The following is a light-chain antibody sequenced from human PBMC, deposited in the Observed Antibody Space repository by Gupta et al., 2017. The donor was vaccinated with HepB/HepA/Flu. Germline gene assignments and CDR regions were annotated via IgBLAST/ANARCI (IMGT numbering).Light chain of an antibody. CDR2: WAS. J-gene: IGKJ2*03. CDR3: QKDDSTPSS. Sequence: DIVMTQSPDSLAVSLGERATINCKSSQSVLYSSNNKNYLAWYQQKPGQPPKLLIYWASTRESGVPDRFSGSGSGTDFTLTISSLQAEDVAVYYCQKDDSTPSSFGQGTKVEIK. CDR1: QSVLYSSNNKNY. V-gene: IGKV4-1*01.